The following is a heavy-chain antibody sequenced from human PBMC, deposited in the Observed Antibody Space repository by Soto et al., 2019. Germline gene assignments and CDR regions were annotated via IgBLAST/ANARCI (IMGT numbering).Heavy chain of an antibody. J-gene: IGHJ6*02. CDR3: ARLKVAAAGTGPMDV. V-gene: IGHV1-69*13. CDR1: GGTFSSYA. D-gene: IGHD6-13*01. Sequence: SVKVSCKASGGTFSSYAISWVRQAPGQGLEWMGGIIPIFGTANYAQKFQGRVTITADESTSTAYMELSSLRSEDTAVYYCARLKVAAAGTGPMDVWGQGTTVTVSS. CDR2: IIPIFGTA.